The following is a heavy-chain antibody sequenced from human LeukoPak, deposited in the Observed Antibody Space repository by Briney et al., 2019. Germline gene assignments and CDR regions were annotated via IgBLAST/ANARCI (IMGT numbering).Heavy chain of an antibody. J-gene: IGHJ4*02. CDR1: GDSINGYY. Sequence: SETLSLTCTVSGDSINGYYWTWIRQPAGKGLEWIGRIYSSGSTNYNPSLKSRVTISVDTSKNQFSLKLSSVTAADTAVYYCARWNHYYDSSWGQGTLATVSS. CDR3: ARWNHYYDSS. V-gene: IGHV4-4*07. D-gene: IGHD3-22*01. CDR2: IYSSGST.